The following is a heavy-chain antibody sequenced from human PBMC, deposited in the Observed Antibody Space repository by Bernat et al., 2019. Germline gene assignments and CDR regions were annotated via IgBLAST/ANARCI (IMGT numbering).Heavy chain of an antibody. CDR2: MNPNSGNT. D-gene: IGHD2-15*01. CDR1: GYTFTSYD. CDR3: AGSNVVVVAATPYYYYGMDV. J-gene: IGHJ6*02. Sequence: QVQLVQSGAEVKKPGASVKVSCKASGYTFTSYDINWVRQATGQGLEWMGWMNPNSGNTGYAQKFQGRVTMTRNTSISTAYMELSSLRSEDTAVYYCAGSNVVVVAATPYYYYGMDVWGQGTTVTVSS. V-gene: IGHV1-8*01.